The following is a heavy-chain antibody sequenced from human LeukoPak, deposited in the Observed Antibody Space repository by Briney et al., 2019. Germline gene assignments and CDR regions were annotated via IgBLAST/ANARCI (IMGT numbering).Heavy chain of an antibody. D-gene: IGHD3-22*01. Sequence: GGSLRLSCAASGFTFSTYWMHWVRQAPGKGLEWVSSISSSSSYIYYADSVKGRFTISRDNAKNSLYLQMNSLRAEDTAVYYCARDFGYDSSGYYPFDYWGQGTLVTVSS. CDR1: GFTFSTYW. V-gene: IGHV3-21*01. CDR3: ARDFGYDSSGYYPFDY. CDR2: ISSSSSYI. J-gene: IGHJ4*02.